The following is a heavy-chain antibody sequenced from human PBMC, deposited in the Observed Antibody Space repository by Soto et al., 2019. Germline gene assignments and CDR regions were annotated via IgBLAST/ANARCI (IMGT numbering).Heavy chain of an antibody. Sequence: SETLSLTCTVSGGSIISGGYYWSWIRQHPGKGLEWIGHINYSGRTYYNSSLKSRVSISVDTSKNQFSLKLSSVTAADTAIYYCARDYNRRPVGWFDPWGQGTLVAVSS. CDR1: GGSIISGGYY. CDR2: INYSGRT. V-gene: IGHV4-31*03. CDR3: ARDYNRRPVGWFDP. D-gene: IGHD3-10*01. J-gene: IGHJ5*02.